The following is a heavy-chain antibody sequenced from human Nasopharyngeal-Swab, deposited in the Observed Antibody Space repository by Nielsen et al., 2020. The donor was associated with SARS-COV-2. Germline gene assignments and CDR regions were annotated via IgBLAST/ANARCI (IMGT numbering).Heavy chain of an antibody. J-gene: IGHJ4*02. Sequence: SETLSLTCTVSGGSISSSSYYWGWIRQLPGKGLEWIGSIYYSGSTYYNPSLKSRVTISVDTSKNQFSLKLSSVTAADTAVYYCARGYSSGWYPFDYWGQGTLVTVSS. V-gene: IGHV4-39*07. CDR1: GGSISSSSYY. CDR2: IYYSGST. D-gene: IGHD6-19*01. CDR3: ARGYSSGWYPFDY.